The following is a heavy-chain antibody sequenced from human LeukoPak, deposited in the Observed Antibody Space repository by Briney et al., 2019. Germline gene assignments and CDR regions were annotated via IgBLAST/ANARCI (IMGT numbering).Heavy chain of an antibody. V-gene: IGHV3-30-3*01. Sequence: PGGSLRLSCAASGFTFSSYAMHWVRQAPGKGLEWVAVISYDGSNKYYADSVKGRFTISRDNSKNTLYLQMNSLRAEDTAVYYCASDDKLAVAGNGVDYWGQGTLVTVSS. D-gene: IGHD6-19*01. J-gene: IGHJ4*02. CDR2: ISYDGSNK. CDR3: ASDDKLAVAGNGVDY. CDR1: GFTFSSYA.